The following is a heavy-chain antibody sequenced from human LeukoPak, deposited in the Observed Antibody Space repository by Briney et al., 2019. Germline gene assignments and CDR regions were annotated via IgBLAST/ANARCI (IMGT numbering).Heavy chain of an antibody. CDR2: ISIGGNTI. CDR3: ARGGPLIDC. V-gene: IGHV3-48*03. J-gene: IGHJ4*02. CDR1: GFTFNNYE. Sequence: PGGSPRLSCAASGFTFNNYEMNWVRQAPGKGLEWVSYISIGGNTIYYADSVKGRFTISRDNAKNSLSLQMNSLRAEDTAVYFCARGGPLIDCWGQGTLVTVSS.